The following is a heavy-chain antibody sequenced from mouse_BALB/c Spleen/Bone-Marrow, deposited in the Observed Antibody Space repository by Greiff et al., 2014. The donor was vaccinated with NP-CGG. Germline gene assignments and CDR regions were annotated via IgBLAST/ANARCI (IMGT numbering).Heavy chain of an antibody. CDR3: ARTPRATFYFDY. CDR1: GFNIKDTY. D-gene: IGHD3-1*01. V-gene: IGHV14-3*02. J-gene: IGHJ2*01. Sequence: EVKVEESGAELVKPGASVKLSCTASGFNIKDTYMHWVKQRPEQGLEWIGRIDPANGNTKYDPKFQGKATITADTSSNTAYLQLFSLTSEDTAVYYCARTPRATFYFDYWGQGTTLTVSS. CDR2: IDPANGNT.